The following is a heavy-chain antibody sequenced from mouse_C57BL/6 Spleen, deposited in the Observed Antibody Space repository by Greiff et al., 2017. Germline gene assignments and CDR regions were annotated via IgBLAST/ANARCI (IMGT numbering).Heavy chain of an antibody. J-gene: IGHJ4*01. CDR3: AIRTNYYAMDD. CDR2: IDPSDSYT. Sequence: QVQLKQPGAELVKPGASVKLSCKASGYTFTSYWMQWVKQRPGQGLEWIGEIDPSDSYTNYNQKFKGKATLTVDTSSSTAYMQLSSLTSEDSAVYYCAIRTNYYAMDDWGQGTSVTVSS. CDR1: GYTFTSYW. V-gene: IGHV1-50*01.